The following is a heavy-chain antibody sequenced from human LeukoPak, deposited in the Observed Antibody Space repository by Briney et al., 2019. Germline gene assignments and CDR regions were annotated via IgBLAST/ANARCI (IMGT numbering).Heavy chain of an antibody. J-gene: IGHJ6*02. CDR3: ARDDLVATVHQYYYYGMDV. CDR1: GGSISSYY. Sequence: PSETLSLTCTVSGGSISSYYWGWIRQPPGKGLEWIGSIYYSGSTYYNPSLKSRVTISVDTSKNQFSLKLSSVTAADTAVYYCARDDLVATVHQYYYYGMDVWGQGTTVTVSS. CDR2: IYYSGST. V-gene: IGHV4-39*07. D-gene: IGHD5-12*01.